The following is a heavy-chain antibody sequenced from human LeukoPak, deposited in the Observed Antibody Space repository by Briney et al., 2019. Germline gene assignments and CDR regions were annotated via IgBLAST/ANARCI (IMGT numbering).Heavy chain of an antibody. J-gene: IGHJ4*02. Sequence: SVKVSCKASGGTFSSYAISWVRQAPGQGLEWMGGIIPIFGTANYAQKFQGRVTITADESTSTAHMELSSLRSEDTAVYYCARGGDCSGGSCYDPFDYWGQGTLVTVSS. D-gene: IGHD2-15*01. V-gene: IGHV1-69*13. CDR2: IIPIFGTA. CDR3: ARGGDCSGGSCYDPFDY. CDR1: GGTFSSYA.